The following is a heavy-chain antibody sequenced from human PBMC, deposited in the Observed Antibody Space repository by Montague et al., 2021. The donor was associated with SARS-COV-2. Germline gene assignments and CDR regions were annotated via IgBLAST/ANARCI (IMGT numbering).Heavy chain of an antibody. CDR2: ISRDSAEV. CDR1: GFTFSEYH. V-gene: IGHV3-48*02. D-gene: IGHD1-14*01. J-gene: IGHJ4*02. Sequence: SLRLSCAASGFTFSEYHMTWVRQAPGKGLQWVSYISRDSAEVYYAESVKGRFSISRDNDRSVLYLQLNNLRNEDTATYYCARDSGITGADDYWGQGTLVVVSS. CDR3: ARDSGITGADDY.